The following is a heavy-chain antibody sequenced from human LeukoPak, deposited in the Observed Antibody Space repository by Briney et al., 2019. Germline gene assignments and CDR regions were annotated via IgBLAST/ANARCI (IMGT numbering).Heavy chain of an antibody. J-gene: IGHJ4*02. CDR3: ARPRGYSYGCDY. Sequence: GGSLRLSCAASGFTFTSYAMSWVRQAPGKGLEWVSAISSNGGNTYYADSVRGRFTISRDNSKNTLYLQMNTLRAEDTAVYYCARPRGYSYGCDYWGQGTLVTVSS. CDR2: ISSNGGNT. CDR1: GFTFTSYA. V-gene: IGHV3-23*01. D-gene: IGHD5-18*01.